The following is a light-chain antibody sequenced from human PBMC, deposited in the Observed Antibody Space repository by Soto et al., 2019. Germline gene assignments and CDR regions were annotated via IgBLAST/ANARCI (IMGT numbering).Light chain of an antibody. CDR2: GAS. V-gene: IGKV3-15*01. Sequence: EVVLTQSPGTLSLSPGERATLSCRASQSVSNNLAWYQQKPGQAPRLLIYGASTRATGFPARFSGSGSGTEFTLTISSLQSEHFAVYYCQQYTNWPPGTFGQGTKVDIX. CDR3: QQYTNWPPGT. J-gene: IGKJ1*01. CDR1: QSVSNN.